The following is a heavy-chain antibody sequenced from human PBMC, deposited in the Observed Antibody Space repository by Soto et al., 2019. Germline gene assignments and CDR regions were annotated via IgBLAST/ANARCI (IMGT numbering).Heavy chain of an antibody. CDR3: ARDLRVAAAGKTEYFQH. CDR2: ISAYNGNT. CDR1: GYTFTSYG. V-gene: IGHV1-18*01. D-gene: IGHD6-13*01. Sequence: QVQLVQSGAEVKKPGASVKVSCKASGYTFTSYGISWVRQAPGQGLEWMGWISAYNGNTNYAQKLQGRVTMTTDTXXXXXXXXXXXXXXXXXXXYYCARDLRVAAAGKTEYFQHWGQGTLVTVSS. J-gene: IGHJ1*01.